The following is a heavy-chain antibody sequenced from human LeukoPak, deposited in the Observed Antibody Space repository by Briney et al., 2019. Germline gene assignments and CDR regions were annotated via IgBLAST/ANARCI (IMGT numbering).Heavy chain of an antibody. D-gene: IGHD3-22*01. V-gene: IGHV4-39*01. CDR1: GGSISSTNYY. Sequence: SETLSLTCTVSGGSISSTNYYWGWIRQPPGKGLECIGTIYYSGSTYCSPSLKSRVTLSVDTSKNQFSLKLSSVTAADTAMYYCARLAGYYYDSSGPPKPSSLIDFWGQGTLVTVSS. CDR2: IYYSGST. CDR3: ARLAGYYYDSSGPPKPSSLIDF. J-gene: IGHJ4*02.